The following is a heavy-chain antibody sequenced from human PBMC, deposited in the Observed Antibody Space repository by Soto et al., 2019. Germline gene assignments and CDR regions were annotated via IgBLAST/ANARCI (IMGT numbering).Heavy chain of an antibody. Sequence: QITLKESGPTLVKPTQTLTLTCTFSGFSLSTSGVGVGWIRLPPGKALEWLALLYWDDDKRYSPSLKSRLTTTKATSKNQVVRTITNMDPVDTATYYCAFLLDSSSRGQSYYYYDMDVWGKGTTVTVSS. D-gene: IGHD6-13*01. V-gene: IGHV2-5*02. J-gene: IGHJ6*03. CDR2: LYWDDDK. CDR1: GFSLSTSGVG. CDR3: AFLLDSSSRGQSYYYYDMDV.